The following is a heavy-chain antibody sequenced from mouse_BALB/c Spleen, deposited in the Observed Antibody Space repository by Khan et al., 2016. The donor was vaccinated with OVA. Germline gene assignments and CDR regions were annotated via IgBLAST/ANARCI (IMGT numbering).Heavy chain of an antibody. Sequence: VQLKESGPGLVKPSQSLSLTCTVTGYSITSDYAWNWIRQFPGNKLEWMGYITYSGTTSYNPSLTSRISITRDTSKNQFFLQLNFVTTEDTATYYCAMGRTYWGQGTLVTVSA. D-gene: IGHD4-1*01. V-gene: IGHV3-2*02. CDR1: GYSITSDYA. CDR2: ITYSGTT. CDR3: AMGRTY. J-gene: IGHJ3*01.